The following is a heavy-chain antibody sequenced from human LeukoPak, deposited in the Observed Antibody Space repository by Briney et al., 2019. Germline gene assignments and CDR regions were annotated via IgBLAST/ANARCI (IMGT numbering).Heavy chain of an antibody. CDR3: ARRPKSMITFGGVSWYFDL. CDR1: GFTFSSYA. J-gene: IGHJ2*01. Sequence: PGGSLRLSCVVSGFTFSSYAMSWVRQAPGKGLEWVSAISGSGGSTYYADSVKGRFTISRDNSKNTLYLQMNSLRAEDTAVYYCARRPKSMITFGGVSWYFDLWGRGTLVTVSS. V-gene: IGHV3-23*01. D-gene: IGHD3-16*01. CDR2: ISGSGGST.